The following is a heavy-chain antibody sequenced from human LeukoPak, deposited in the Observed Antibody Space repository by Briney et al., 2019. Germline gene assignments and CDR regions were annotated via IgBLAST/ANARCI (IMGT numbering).Heavy chain of an antibody. Sequence: SETLSLTCTVSGGSISSSSYYWGWIRQPPGKGLEWIGSIYCSGSTYYNPSLKSRVTISVDTSKNQFSLKLSSVTAADTAVYYCARLLSSRNYDFWSGYLDEGGNFDYWGQGTLATVSS. D-gene: IGHD3-3*01. CDR2: IYCSGST. CDR3: ARLLSSRNYDFWSGYLDEGGNFDY. J-gene: IGHJ4*02. V-gene: IGHV4-39*01. CDR1: GGSISSSSYY.